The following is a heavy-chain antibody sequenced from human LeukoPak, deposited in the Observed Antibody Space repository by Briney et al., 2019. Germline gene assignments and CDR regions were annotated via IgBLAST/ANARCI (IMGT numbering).Heavy chain of an antibody. D-gene: IGHD6-19*01. CDR3: ARSDSGWIDF. V-gene: IGHV6-1*01. Sequence: SQTLSLTCAISGDSVSSNSAAWNWLRQSPSRGLEWLGRTYYRSKWYNDYAVSVKGRITVNPDTSRDQFSLQLNSVTPEDTAVYYCARSDSGWIDFWGQGTLVTVSS. J-gene: IGHJ4*02. CDR2: TYYRSKWYN. CDR1: GDSVSSNSAA.